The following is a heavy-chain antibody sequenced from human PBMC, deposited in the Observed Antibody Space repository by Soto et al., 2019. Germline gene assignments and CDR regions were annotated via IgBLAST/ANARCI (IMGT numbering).Heavy chain of an antibody. Sequence: GASVKASCKSSGGAISSYASSWVRQAPGQGLEWMGGIIPIFGTANYAQKFQGRVTMTRDTSTSTVYMELSSLRSEDTAVYYCARGGELRARDYYYYGMDVWGQGTTVTVSS. CDR3: ARGGELRARDYYYYGMDV. CDR2: IIPIFGTA. D-gene: IGHD1-26*01. J-gene: IGHJ6*02. V-gene: IGHV1-69*05. CDR1: GGAISSYA.